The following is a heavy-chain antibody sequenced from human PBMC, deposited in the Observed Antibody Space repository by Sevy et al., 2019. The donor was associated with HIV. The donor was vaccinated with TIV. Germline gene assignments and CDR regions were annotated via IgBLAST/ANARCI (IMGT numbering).Heavy chain of an antibody. CDR3: AREGGYTSAWSPGNH. Sequence: GGSLRLSCAASGFTFNTHAKHWVRQAPGKGLEWVALISYDGIIKYYADSVKGRLTISRDNSKNTLSLQMNSLRVEDTAVYYCAREGGYTSAWSPGNHWGQGTLVTVSS. J-gene: IGHJ4*02. D-gene: IGHD6-19*01. CDR2: ISYDGIIK. V-gene: IGHV3-30*04. CDR1: GFTFNTHA.